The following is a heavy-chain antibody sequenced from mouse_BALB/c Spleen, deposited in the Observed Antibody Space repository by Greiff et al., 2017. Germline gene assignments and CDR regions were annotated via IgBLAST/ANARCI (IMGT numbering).Heavy chain of an antibody. J-gene: IGHJ2*01. D-gene: IGHD1-2*01. Sequence: EVQRVESGGDLVKPGGSLKLSCAASGFTFSSYGMSWVRQTPDKRLEWVATISSGGSYTYYPDSVKGRFTISRDNAKNTLYLQMSSLKSEDTAMYYCARRGVDGLDYWGQGTTLTVSS. CDR1: GFTFSSYG. V-gene: IGHV5-6*01. CDR3: ARRGVDGLDY. CDR2: ISSGGSYT.